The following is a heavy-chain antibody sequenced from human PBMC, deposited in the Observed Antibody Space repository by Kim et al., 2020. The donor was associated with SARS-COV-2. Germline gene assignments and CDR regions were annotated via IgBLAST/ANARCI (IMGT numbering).Heavy chain of an antibody. CDR3: ARRTYYYYGMDV. J-gene: IGHJ6*02. V-gene: IGHV3-74*01. Sequence: TYADSVKGRFTVSSDNVKNTLYLQMNSLRADDTAVYYCARRTYYYYGMDVWGQGTTVTVSS.